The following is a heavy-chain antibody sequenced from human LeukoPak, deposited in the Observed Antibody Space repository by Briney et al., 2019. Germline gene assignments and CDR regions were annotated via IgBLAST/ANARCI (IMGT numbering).Heavy chain of an antibody. V-gene: IGHV3-48*01. Sequence: GGSLRLSCAASGFTFSFYSMNWVRQAPGKGLEWVSYISSSSSTIYYADSVKGRFTISRDNAKKSLYLQMNSLRAEDTAVYYCAKDLGVRYFDWLIPGSDYWGQGTLVTVSS. CDR2: ISSSSSTI. J-gene: IGHJ4*02. D-gene: IGHD3-9*01. CDR1: GFTFSFYS. CDR3: AKDLGVRYFDWLIPGSDY.